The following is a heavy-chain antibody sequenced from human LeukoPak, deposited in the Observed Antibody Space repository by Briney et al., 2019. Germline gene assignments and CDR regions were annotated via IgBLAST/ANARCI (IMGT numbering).Heavy chain of an antibody. CDR2: ISSSGSTI. CDR3: AMGRSRGYYPIDD. D-gene: IGHD3-22*01. J-gene: IGHJ4*02. CDR1: GFTFSTYE. V-gene: IGHV3-48*03. Sequence: GGSLRLSCAASGFTFSTYEMNWVRQAPGKGLEWVSYISSSGSTIYYAASVKGRFIISRDNANNSLYLQMNSLRADYPAFYYCAMGRSRGYYPIDDGGQGTLVTVSS.